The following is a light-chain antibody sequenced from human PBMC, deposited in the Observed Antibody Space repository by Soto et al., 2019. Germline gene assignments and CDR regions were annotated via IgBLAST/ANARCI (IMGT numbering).Light chain of an antibody. CDR2: GAS. CDR3: QQYGGSPRIT. J-gene: IGKJ5*01. CDR1: ERLSYVY. V-gene: IGKV3-20*01. Sequence: EIVLTQSPCTLSLSPAERSTLSCRAIERLSYVYLAWYQQRPGQPPRLLIYGASNRATGIPDRFSGSGSGTDFTLIINRLEPEDVAIYYCQQYGGSPRITFGQGTRLEI.